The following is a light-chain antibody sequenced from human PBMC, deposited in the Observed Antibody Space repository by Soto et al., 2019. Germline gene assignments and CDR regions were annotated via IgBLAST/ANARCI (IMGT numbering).Light chain of an antibody. V-gene: IGLV2-14*01. CDR2: EVS. CDR3: SSYTSSSTLV. CDR1: SSDVSAYNY. Sequence: QSVLTQPASVSGSPGQSITFSCTGTSSDVSAYNYVSWYQQHPGKAPKLMIYEVSNRPSGVSNRFSGSKSGNTASLTISGLQAEDEADYYCSSYTSSSTLVFGGGTKLTVL. J-gene: IGLJ3*02.